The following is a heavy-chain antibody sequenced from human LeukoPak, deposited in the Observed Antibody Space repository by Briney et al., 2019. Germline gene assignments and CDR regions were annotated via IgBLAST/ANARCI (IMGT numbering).Heavy chain of an antibody. CDR1: GGSISSYY. CDR2: IFYSGST. J-gene: IGHJ3*02. CDR3: ARSDTYCSGGSYPPNIFDAFDI. V-gene: IGHV4-59*01. D-gene: IGHD2-15*01. Sequence: SETLSLTCTVSGGSISSYYWSWIRQPPGKGLEWIGYIFYSGSTNYNPSLKSRVTISVDTSKNQFSLKLSSVTAADTAVYYCARSDTYCSGGSYPPNIFDAFDIWGQGTMVTVSS.